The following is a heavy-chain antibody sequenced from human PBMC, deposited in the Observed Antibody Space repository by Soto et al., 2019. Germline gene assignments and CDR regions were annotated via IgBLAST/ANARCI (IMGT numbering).Heavy chain of an antibody. V-gene: IGHV1-69*01. CDR1: GGTFSSYA. D-gene: IGHD1-1*01. J-gene: IGHJ6*04. CDR3: ARNWKGPFYYYGMDV. CDR2: IIPIFGTA. Sequence: QVQLVQSGAEVKKPGSSVKVSCKASGGTFSSYAISWVRQAPGHGLEWMGGIIPIFGTANYAQKFQGRVKITADESKSTAYMELSSLRSADTAVYYCARNWKGPFYYYGMDVWGKGTTVTVSS.